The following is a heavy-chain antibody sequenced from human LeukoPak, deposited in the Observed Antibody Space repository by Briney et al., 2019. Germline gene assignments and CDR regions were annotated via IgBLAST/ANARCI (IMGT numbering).Heavy chain of an antibody. CDR2: ISAYNGNT. Sequence: ASVNVSCKASGYTFTSYGISWVRQAPGQGLEWMGWISAYNGNTNYAQKLQGRVTMTTDTSTSTAYMELRSLRSDDTAVYYCASFGKSLVVSGAFDIWGQGTMVTVSS. V-gene: IGHV1-18*01. CDR1: GYTFTSYG. D-gene: IGHD3-10*01. J-gene: IGHJ3*02. CDR3: ASFGKSLVVSGAFDI.